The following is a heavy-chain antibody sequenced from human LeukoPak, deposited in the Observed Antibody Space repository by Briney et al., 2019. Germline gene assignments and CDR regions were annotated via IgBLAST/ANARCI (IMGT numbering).Heavy chain of an antibody. D-gene: IGHD3-10*01. Sequence: SVKVSCKASGGTFSSYAISWVRQAPGQGLEWMGRIIPILGIANYAQKFQGRVTITADKSTSTAYMELSSLRSEDPAVYYCAARYGSGSYSFWGQGTLVTVSS. CDR3: AARYGSGSYSF. V-gene: IGHV1-69*04. CDR1: GGTFSSYA. CDR2: IIPILGIA. J-gene: IGHJ4*02.